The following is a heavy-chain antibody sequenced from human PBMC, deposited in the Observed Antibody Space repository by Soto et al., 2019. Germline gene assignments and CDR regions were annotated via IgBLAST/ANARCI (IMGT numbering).Heavy chain of an antibody. V-gene: IGHV3-33*01. J-gene: IGHJ4*02. CDR3: ATVDNYYGSVF. CDR2: VWYDGTTK. D-gene: IGHD3-10*01. CDR1: GSTFSNYG. Sequence: QVQLVESGGGVVQPGTSLRLSCAASGSTFSNYGMHWVRQALGKGLEWVAVVWYDGTTKFYPDSVKGRFTISRDNSNNTLYLQMNSLRVEDTAVYYCATVDNYYGSVFWGQGTLVTVSS.